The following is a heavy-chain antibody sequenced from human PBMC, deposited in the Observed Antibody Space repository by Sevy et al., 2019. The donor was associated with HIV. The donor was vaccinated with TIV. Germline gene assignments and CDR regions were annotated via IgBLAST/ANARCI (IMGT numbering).Heavy chain of an antibody. V-gene: IGHV3-23*01. CDR3: VKSRGGTLIAAQNY. CDR2: ISGSGDDR. Sequence: GESLKISCTASGFIFSNYAMTWVRQAPGKGLEWVSGISGSGDDRYYADSVKGRFTISRDNSNNTLSLQMNSLRAEDTAIYHCVKSRGGTLIAAQNYWGQGTLVTVSS. J-gene: IGHJ4*02. CDR1: GFIFSNYA. D-gene: IGHD6-6*01.